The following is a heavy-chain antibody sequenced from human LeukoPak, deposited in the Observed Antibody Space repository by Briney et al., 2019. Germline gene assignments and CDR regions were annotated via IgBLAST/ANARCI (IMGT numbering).Heavy chain of an antibody. CDR1: GFTFSSYA. J-gene: IGHJ5*02. Sequence: GGSLRLSCAASGFTFSSYAMSWVRQAPGKGLEWVSAISGSGGSTYYADSVKGRFTIPRDNSKNTLYLQMNSLSVEDTAVYYCIVFGDSNHWGQGTLVTVSS. D-gene: IGHD4-17*01. V-gene: IGHV3-23*01. CDR3: IVFGDSNH. CDR2: ISGSGGST.